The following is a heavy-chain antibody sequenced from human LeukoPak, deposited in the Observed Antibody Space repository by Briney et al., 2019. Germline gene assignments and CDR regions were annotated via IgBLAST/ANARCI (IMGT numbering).Heavy chain of an antibody. CDR2: IYPGDSDT. CDR1: GYSFLSYW. CDR3: ARGLGSYFDY. J-gene: IGHJ4*02. Sequence: GESLKISCKGSGYSFLSYWIAWVRQMPGKGLEWMGIIYPGDSDTRNSPSFQGQVTISVDKSISTAYLHWSSLKASDTAVYYCARGLGSYFDYWGQGTLVTVSS. D-gene: IGHD6-19*01. V-gene: IGHV5-51*01.